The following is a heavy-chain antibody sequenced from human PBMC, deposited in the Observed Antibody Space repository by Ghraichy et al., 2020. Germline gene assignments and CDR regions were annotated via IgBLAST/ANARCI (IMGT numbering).Heavy chain of an antibody. CDR3: ARARGSRTYYSDY. CDR1: GFTFSDYY. V-gene: IGHV3-11*06. Sequence: GGSLRLSCAASGFTFSDYYMSWIRQAPGKGLEWVSHISSTSIYTNYPDSVKGRFTISRDNAKNSVYLQMNSLRVEDTAVYYCARARGSRTYYSDYWGQGALVTVSS. J-gene: IGHJ4*02. D-gene: IGHD3-10*01. CDR2: ISSTSIYT.